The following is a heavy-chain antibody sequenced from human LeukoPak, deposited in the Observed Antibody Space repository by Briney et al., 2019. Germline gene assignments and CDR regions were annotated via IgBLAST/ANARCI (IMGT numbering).Heavy chain of an antibody. CDR1: GGSISSYY. V-gene: IGHV4-59*01. Sequence: PSETLSLTCTVSGGSISSYYWSWIRQPPGKGLEWIGYIYYSGSTNYNPSLKSRVTISVDTSKNQFSLKLTSVIAADTAVYYCARTTEGGYTYGYFYHYYMDVWGKGTTVTISS. J-gene: IGHJ6*03. D-gene: IGHD5-18*01. CDR2: IYYSGST. CDR3: ARTTEGGYTYGYFYHYYMDV.